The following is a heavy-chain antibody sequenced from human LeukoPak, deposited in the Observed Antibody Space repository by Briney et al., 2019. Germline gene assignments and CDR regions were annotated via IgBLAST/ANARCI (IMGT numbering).Heavy chain of an antibody. CDR3: AREARGMVDY. CDR2: INWNGGST. CDR1: GFTFVDYV. J-gene: IGHJ4*02. V-gene: IGHV3-20*01. D-gene: IGHD3-16*01. Sequence: AGSLRLSCAASGFTFVDYVMNWVRQAPGKGLEWVSGINWNGGSTGYADSVKGRLTISRDNAKNSQYLQMNSLRAEDTALYDCAREARGMVDYWGQGTLVTVSS.